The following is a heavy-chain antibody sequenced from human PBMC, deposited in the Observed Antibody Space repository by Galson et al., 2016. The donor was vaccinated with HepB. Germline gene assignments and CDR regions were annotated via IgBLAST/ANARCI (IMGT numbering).Heavy chain of an antibody. CDR3: ARDEDGRWFDP. J-gene: IGHJ5*02. D-gene: IGHD5-24*01. CDR2: INPHSDDT. Sequence: SVKVSCKASGYRFTAYYIHWVRQAPGQGLEWMGRINPHSDDTHYAQRFQGRVTVTRDTSISTAYMELRRLTYDDTAIYYCARDEDGRWFDPWGQGTLVTVSS. CDR1: GYRFTAYY. V-gene: IGHV1-2*06.